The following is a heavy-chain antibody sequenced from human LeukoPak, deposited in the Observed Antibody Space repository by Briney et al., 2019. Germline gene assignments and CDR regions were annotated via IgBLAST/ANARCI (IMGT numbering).Heavy chain of an antibody. Sequence: GASVKVSCKASGYTFTSYAISWVRQAPGQELEWMGWISGYNGNTKYAQKVQGRVTMTTDTSTSTAYMELRNLRSDDTAVYYCARGYSYGSDYYYGMDVWGQGTTVTVSS. CDR1: GYTFTSYA. V-gene: IGHV1-18*01. CDR2: ISGYNGNT. CDR3: ARGYSYGSDYYYGMDV. D-gene: IGHD5-18*01. J-gene: IGHJ6*02.